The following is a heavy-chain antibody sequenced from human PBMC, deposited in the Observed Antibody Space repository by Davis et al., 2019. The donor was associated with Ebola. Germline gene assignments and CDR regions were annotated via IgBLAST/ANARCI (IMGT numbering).Heavy chain of an antibody. Sequence: PGGSLRLSCAASGFTFSSYSMNWIRQPPGKGLEWVGEINHSGSTNYNPSLKSRVTMSVDTSKNQFSLKLSSVTAADTAVYYCARGSRDGYKFFNYWGQGTLVTVSS. CDR1: GFTFSSYS. J-gene: IGHJ4*02. D-gene: IGHD5-24*01. CDR2: INHSGST. V-gene: IGHV4-34*01. CDR3: ARGSRDGYKFFNY.